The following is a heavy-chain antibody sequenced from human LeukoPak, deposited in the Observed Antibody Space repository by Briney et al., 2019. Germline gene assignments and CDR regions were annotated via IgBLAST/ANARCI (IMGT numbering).Heavy chain of an antibody. CDR1: GFTFSSYA. D-gene: IGHD4-11*01. CDR2: ISSNGGST. V-gene: IGHV3-64*01. J-gene: IGHJ4*02. CDR3: ARVITTAKTGDY. Sequence: GGSLRLSCAASGFTFSSYAMHWVRQAPGKGLEYVSAISSNGGSTYYANSVKGRFTISRDNAKNTLYLQMNSLRAEDTAVYYCARVITTAKTGDYWGQGILVTVSS.